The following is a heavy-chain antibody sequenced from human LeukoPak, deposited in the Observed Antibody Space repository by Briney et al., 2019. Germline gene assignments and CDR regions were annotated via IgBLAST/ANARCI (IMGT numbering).Heavy chain of an antibody. V-gene: IGHV4-34*01. Sequence: SETLSLTCAVYGGSFSGYYWSWIRQPPGKGLEWIGKINHSGSTNYNPSLKSRVTIDTSKNQFSLKLSSVTAADTAVYYCARGGPQVVAATVSFQFWFDPWGQGTLVTVSS. D-gene: IGHD2-15*01. CDR1: GGSFSGYY. CDR3: ARGGPQVVAATVSFQFWFDP. J-gene: IGHJ5*02. CDR2: INHSGST.